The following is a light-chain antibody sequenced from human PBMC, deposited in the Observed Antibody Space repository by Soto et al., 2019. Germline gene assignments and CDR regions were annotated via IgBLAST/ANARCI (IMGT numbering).Light chain of an antibody. CDR3: QQRSNWPPVIT. Sequence: EIVLTQSPATLSLSPGERATLSCRASQSFSSHLAWYQQKPDQAPRLLIYDASKRATGIPARFSGRGSGTDFPLTISSLEPEDFAVYYCQQRSNWPPVITFGQGTRLEIK. CDR1: QSFSSH. J-gene: IGKJ5*01. V-gene: IGKV3-11*01. CDR2: DAS.